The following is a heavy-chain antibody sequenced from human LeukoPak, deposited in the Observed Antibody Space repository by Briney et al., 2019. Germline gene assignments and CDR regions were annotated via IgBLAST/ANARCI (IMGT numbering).Heavy chain of an antibody. Sequence: QTGGSLRLSCAASGFTFSSYAMSWVRQAPGKGLEWVSGISGSGGSTYYADSVKGRFTISRDNSKNTLYLQMNSLRAEDTAVHYCARHLVPTAMLTAFDIWGQGTMVTVSS. V-gene: IGHV3-23*01. CDR1: GFTFSSYA. D-gene: IGHD2-2*01. J-gene: IGHJ3*02. CDR3: ARHLVPTAMLTAFDI. CDR2: ISGSGGST.